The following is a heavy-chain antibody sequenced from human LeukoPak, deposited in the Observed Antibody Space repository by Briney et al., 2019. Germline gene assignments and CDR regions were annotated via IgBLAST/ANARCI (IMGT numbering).Heavy chain of an antibody. CDR3: ARDKEVGATLLDC. CDR1: GFTFSSYW. J-gene: IGHJ4*02. Sequence: GGTLGLSCATSGFTFSSYWMSWVRQAPGEGLELVATINHYGSEKYYLESVKGRFTISRDNAKHSLYLQIDSLRAEDTAVFYCARDKEVGATLLDCWGQGTLVTVSS. CDR2: INHYGSEK. V-gene: IGHV3-7*01. D-gene: IGHD1-26*01.